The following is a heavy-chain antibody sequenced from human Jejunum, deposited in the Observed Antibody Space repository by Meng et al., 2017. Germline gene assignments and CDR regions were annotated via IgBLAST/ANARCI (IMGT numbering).Heavy chain of an antibody. CDR1: GFTFSDYL. V-gene: IGHV3-72*01. D-gene: IGHD1-26*01. Sequence: GESLKISCVASGFTFSDYLMDWVRQAPGEGLEWIGRSRTRFSSYTTEYAASVRGRFTVSRDESKNLFHLHMNNVRSEDTGVYYCTGGRGGSAPSDYWGQGTQVTVSS. J-gene: IGHJ4*02. CDR3: TGGRGGSAPSDY. CDR2: SRTRFSSYTT.